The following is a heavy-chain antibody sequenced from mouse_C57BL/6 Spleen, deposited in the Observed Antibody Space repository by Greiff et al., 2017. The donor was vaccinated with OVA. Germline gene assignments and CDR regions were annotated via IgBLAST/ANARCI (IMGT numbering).Heavy chain of an antibody. V-gene: IGHV1-53*01. J-gene: IGHJ1*03. Sequence: QVQLQQSGTELVKPGASVKLSCKASGYTFTSYWMHWVKQRPGQGLEWIGNINPSNGGTNYNEKFKSKATLTVDKSSSTAYMQLSSLTSEDSAVYYCARPGTSGYWYFDVWGTGTTVTVSS. CDR2: INPSNGGT. D-gene: IGHD3-1*01. CDR1: GYTFTSYW. CDR3: ARPGTSGYWYFDV.